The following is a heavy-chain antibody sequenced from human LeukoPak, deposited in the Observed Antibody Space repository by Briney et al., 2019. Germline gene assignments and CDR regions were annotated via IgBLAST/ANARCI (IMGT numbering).Heavy chain of an antibody. CDR1: GFTFSSYD. V-gene: IGHV3-13*01. J-gene: IGHJ4*02. CDR2: IGTAGDT. Sequence: GGSLRLSCAASGFTFSSYDMHWVRQATGKGLEWVSAIGTAGDTYYPGSVKGRFTISRENAKNSLYLQMNSLRAGDTAVYYCARGRTVKAVAGSRLLYYFDYWGQGTLVTVSS. D-gene: IGHD6-19*01. CDR3: ARGRTVKAVAGSRLLYYFDY.